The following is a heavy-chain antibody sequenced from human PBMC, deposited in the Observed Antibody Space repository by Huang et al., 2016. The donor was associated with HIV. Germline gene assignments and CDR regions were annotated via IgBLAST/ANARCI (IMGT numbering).Heavy chain of an antibody. CDR2: IYYSGNI. CDR3: ARPLTGTTALGY. J-gene: IGHJ4*02. D-gene: IGHD1-20*01. Sequence: QLQLQESGPGLVKPSETLSLTYTVSGSSISSSYSWGWIRQPPGKGLEWIGNIYYSGNISDNPPRKSRVTISVDTSKNHISLKVDAVTAADTAVYYCARPLTGTTALGYWGQGTLVTVSS. V-gene: IGHV4-39*01. CDR1: GSSISSSYS.